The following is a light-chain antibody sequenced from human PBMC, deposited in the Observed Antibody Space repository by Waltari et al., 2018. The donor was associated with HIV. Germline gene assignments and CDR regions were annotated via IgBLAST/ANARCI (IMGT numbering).Light chain of an antibody. J-gene: IGLJ2*01. V-gene: IGLV1-40*01. CDR1: SSHIGAGYD. CDR2: GNS. CDR3: QSYDSSLSGVV. Sequence: QSVLTQPPSVSGAPGQRVTISCTGSSSHIGAGYDVTWYQQLPGTAPKLLIYGNSNRPSGVPDRVSGSKSGTSASLAITGLQAEDEADYYCQSYDSSLSGVVFGGGTKLTVL.